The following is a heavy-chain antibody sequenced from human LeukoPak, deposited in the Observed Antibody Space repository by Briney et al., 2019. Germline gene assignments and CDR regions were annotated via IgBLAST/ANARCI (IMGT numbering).Heavy chain of an antibody. Sequence: ASVTVSFTASGYTFTVYCMHWVRQAPGQGLGWMGWINPNSGGRNYAQKFQGRVTMTRDTSISTAYMELSRLRSDDTAVYYCASSLDSSSYPYYYWGQGTLVTVSS. CDR1: GYTFTVYC. CDR3: ASSLDSSSYPYYY. CDR2: INPNSGGR. D-gene: IGHD4-11*01. J-gene: IGHJ4*02. V-gene: IGHV1-2*02.